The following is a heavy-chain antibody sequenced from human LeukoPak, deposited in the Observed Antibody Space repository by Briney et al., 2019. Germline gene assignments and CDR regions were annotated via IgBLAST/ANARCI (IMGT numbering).Heavy chain of an antibody. Sequence: PGGSLRLSCAASGFTFSSYAMSWVRQAPGKGLEWVSAISGSGGSTYYADSVKGRFTISRDNSKNTLYLQMNSLRAEDTAVYYCAKGSRRLIVVVPAAETNFDYWGQGTLVTVSS. D-gene: IGHD2-2*01. CDR1: GFTFSSYA. V-gene: IGHV3-23*01. CDR3: AKGSRRLIVVVPAAETNFDY. J-gene: IGHJ4*02. CDR2: ISGSGGST.